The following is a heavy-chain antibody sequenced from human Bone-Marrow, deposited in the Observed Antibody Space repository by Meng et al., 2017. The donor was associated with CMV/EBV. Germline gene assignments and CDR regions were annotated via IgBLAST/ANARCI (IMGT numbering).Heavy chain of an antibody. CDR3: ARDRHYYDSSSPYGMDV. J-gene: IGHJ6*02. CDR1: GFTFSSYW. Sequence: GESLKISCAASGFTFSSYWMHWVRQAPGKGLVWVSRINSDGSSTSYADSVKGRFTISRDNAKNTLYLQMNSLRAEDTAVYYCARDRHYYDSSSPYGMDVWGQGTTVTVSS. D-gene: IGHD3-22*01. V-gene: IGHV3-74*01. CDR2: INSDGSST.